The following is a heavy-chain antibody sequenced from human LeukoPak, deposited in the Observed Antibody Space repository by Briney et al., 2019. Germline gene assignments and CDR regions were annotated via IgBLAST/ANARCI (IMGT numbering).Heavy chain of an antibody. CDR3: AKDGTYYYGSGSYFYYFDY. J-gene: IGHJ4*02. D-gene: IGHD3-10*01. CDR1: GFTFSSYG. V-gene: IGHV3-30*02. Sequence: GGSLRLSCAASGFTFSSYGMHWVRQAPGKGLEWVAFIRYDGSNKYYADSVKGRFTISRDNSKNTLYLQMNSLRAEDTAVYYCAKDGTYYYGSGSYFYYFDYWGQGTPVTVSS. CDR2: IRYDGSNK.